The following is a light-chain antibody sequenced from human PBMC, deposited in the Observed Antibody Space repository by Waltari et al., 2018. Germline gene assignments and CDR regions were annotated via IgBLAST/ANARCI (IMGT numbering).Light chain of an antibody. CDR1: SSNTGNYY. J-gene: IGLJ2*01. Sequence: QSVLTQPPSASGTPGQRATTPCPGSSSNTGNYYVSWYQHLPGTAPKTLFYRDNQRASGVPDRFSVSKSGTSASLAISGLRSEDEADYYCAAWDDSLGGSVAFGGGTKLTVL. V-gene: IGLV1-47*01. CDR2: RDN. CDR3: AAWDDSLGGSVA.